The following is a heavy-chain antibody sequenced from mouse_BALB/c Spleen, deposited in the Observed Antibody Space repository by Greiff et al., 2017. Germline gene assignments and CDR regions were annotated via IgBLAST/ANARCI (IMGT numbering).Heavy chain of an antibody. Sequence: VQLHQPGAELVKPGTSVKLSCKASGYNFTSYWINWVKLRPGQGLEWIGDIYPGSGSTNYNEKFKSKATLTVDTSSSTAYMQLSSLASEDSALYYCARRSTTAPWFAYWGQGPLVTVAA. CDR3: ARRSTTAPWFAY. CDR1: GYNFTSYW. D-gene: IGHD1-2*01. J-gene: IGHJ3*01. CDR2: IYPGSGST. V-gene: IGHV1-55*01.